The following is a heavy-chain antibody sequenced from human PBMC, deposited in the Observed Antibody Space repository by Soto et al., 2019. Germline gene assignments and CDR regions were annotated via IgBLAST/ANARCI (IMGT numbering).Heavy chain of an antibody. V-gene: IGHV2-5*02. D-gene: IGHD4-4*01. CDR1: FFSLNSSGVA. J-gene: IGHJ4*02. Sequence: XWPTLLNPPQTLPLTCTFSFFSLNSSGVAVGWIRQPPGKALTWLALIYGDDDKRYSPSLKSRLSITKDTSKNQVVLTMTDMDPVDTATYYCAHRRNSHFDYWGQGTLVTSPQ. CDR3: AHRRNSHFDY. CDR2: IYGDDDK.